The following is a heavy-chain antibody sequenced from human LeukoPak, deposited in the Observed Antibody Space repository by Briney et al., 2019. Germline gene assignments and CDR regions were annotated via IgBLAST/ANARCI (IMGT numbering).Heavy chain of an antibody. CDR1: GYTFDTSS. CDR3: TRVRNSNNWWGAFDI. J-gene: IGHJ3*02. Sequence: ASVNVSCKAFGYTFDTSSISWVRQAPGRRLEWMGWISPNNGNTHYAQGVQGRVTMTTDTSRSTAYMELRSLRSDDTAVYYCTRVRNSNNWWGAFDIWGQGTMVTVSS. D-gene: IGHD1-1*01. CDR2: ISPNNGNT. V-gene: IGHV1-18*01.